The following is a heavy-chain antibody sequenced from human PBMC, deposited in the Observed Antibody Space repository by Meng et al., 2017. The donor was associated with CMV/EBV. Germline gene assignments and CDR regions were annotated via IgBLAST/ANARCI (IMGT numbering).Heavy chain of an antibody. V-gene: IGHV4-30-4*08. CDR1: GGSISSGDYY. CDR3: ARVPITYYYGSGSYYFDY. Sequence: QVPLQESGPGLVKPSQTLSLTCTVSGGSISSGDYYWSWIRQPPGKGLEWIGYIYYSGSTYYNPSLKSRVTISVDTSKNQFSLKLSSVTAADTAVYYCARVPITYYYGSGSYYFDYWGQGTLVTVS. D-gene: IGHD3-10*01. CDR2: IYYSGST. J-gene: IGHJ4*02.